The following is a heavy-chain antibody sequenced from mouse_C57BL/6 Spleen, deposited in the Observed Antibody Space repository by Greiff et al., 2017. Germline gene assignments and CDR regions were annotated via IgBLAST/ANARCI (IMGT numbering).Heavy chain of an antibody. J-gene: IGHJ2*01. Sequence: VQLQQPGAELVMPGASVKLSCKASGYTFTSYWMHWVKQRPGQGLEWIGEIDPSDSYTNYNQKFKGKSTLTVDKSSSTAYMQLSSLTSEDSAVYDCARGEDDWGQGTTLTVSS. V-gene: IGHV1-69*01. CDR2: IDPSDSYT. CDR1: GYTFTSYW. CDR3: ARGEDD.